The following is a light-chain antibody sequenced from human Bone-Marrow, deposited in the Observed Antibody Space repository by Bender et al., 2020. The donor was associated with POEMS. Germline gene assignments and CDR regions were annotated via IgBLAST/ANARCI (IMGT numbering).Light chain of an antibody. CDR2: EGS. V-gene: IGLV2-23*01. J-gene: IGLJ2*01. CDR3: CSDAGRTL. Sequence: QSALTQPASVSGSPGQSITISCTGTSSDVGNYNLVSWYQQHPGKAPKVIIYEGSKRPPGVSNRFSGSNSGNTDSLTIDGLQAEDEADYYCCSDAGRTLFGGGTRLTVL. CDR1: SSDVGNYNL.